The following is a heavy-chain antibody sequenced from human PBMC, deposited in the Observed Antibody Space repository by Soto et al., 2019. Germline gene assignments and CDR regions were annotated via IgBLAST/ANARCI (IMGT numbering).Heavy chain of an antibody. CDR2: VSAIGIIT. CDR1: GFTVTSYD. CDR3: AQGGCSGRRCYRAFDY. Sequence: PGGSLRRSCAASGFTVTSYDISWVRQAAWKWLEWVSGVSAIGIITSYADSAKGRFTISRDNAKNTVCLQMSSLRAEDTAVYFCAQGGCSGRRCYRAFDYSGAGMLAIVSS. J-gene: IGHJ4*02. V-gene: IGHV3-23*01. D-gene: IGHD2-15*01.